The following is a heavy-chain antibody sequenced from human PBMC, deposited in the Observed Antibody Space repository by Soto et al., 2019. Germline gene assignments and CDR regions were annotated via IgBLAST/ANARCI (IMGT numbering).Heavy chain of an antibody. Sequence: PGGSLRLSCAASGFTFSSYAMSWVRQAPGKGLEWVSAISGSGGSTYYADSVKGRFTISRDNSKNTLYLQMNSLRAEDTAVYYCATRSLEQEEGYYYYYYMDVWGKGTTVTVSS. V-gene: IGHV3-23*01. D-gene: IGHD1-26*01. J-gene: IGHJ6*03. CDR3: ATRSLEQEEGYYYYYYMDV. CDR2: ISGSGGST. CDR1: GFTFSSYA.